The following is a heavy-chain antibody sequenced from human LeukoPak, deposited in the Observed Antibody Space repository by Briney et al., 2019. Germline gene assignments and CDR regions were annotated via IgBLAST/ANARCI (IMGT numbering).Heavy chain of an antibody. CDR3: ASGRLYGSEWEYFDY. CDR1: GYTFTSYD. Sequence: ASVKVSCKASGYTFTSYDINWVRQATGQGLEWMGWMNPNSGKTGYAQKFQGRVTMTRYTSISTAYMELNSLRSEETAVYYCASGRLYGSEWEYFDYSGQGTLVTVSS. D-gene: IGHD3-10*01. CDR2: MNPNSGKT. J-gene: IGHJ4*02. V-gene: IGHV1-8*01.